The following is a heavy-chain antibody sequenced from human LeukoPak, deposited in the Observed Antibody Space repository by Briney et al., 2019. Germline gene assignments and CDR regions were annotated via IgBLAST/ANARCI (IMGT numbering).Heavy chain of an antibody. D-gene: IGHD3-22*01. CDR2: ISYDGSNK. Sequence: PGGSLRLSCAASGFTFSSYGMHWVRQAPGKGLEWVAVISYDGSNKYYADSVKGRFTISRDNSKNTLYLQMNSLRAEDTAVYYCAKAHRTDYYDSSGLDYWGQGTLVTVSS. V-gene: IGHV3-30*18. CDR3: AKAHRTDYYDSSGLDY. J-gene: IGHJ4*02. CDR1: GFTFSSYG.